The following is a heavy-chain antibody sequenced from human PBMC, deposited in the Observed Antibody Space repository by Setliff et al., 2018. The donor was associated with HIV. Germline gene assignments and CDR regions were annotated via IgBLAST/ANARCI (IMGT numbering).Heavy chain of an antibody. J-gene: IGHJ3*02. Sequence: SETLSLTCAVSGGSISSYYWSWIRQPPGKGLEWIGYIYTSGSTNYNPSLKSRVTISVDTSKNQFSLKQSSVTAADTAVYYCARLGPDGYNSRHDAFDIWGQGTMVTVSS. CDR1: GGSISSYY. CDR3: ARLGPDGYNSRHDAFDI. V-gene: IGHV4-4*09. D-gene: IGHD5-12*01. CDR2: IYTSGST.